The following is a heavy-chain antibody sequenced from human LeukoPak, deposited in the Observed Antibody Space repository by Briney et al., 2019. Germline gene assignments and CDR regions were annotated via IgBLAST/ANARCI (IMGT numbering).Heavy chain of an antibody. J-gene: IGHJ3*02. CDR3: AGPRGGWGDAFDI. CDR1: GGPISSSSYY. Sequence: SETLSLTCTVSGGPISSSSYYWGWIRQLPGKGLEWIGSIYYSGSTYYNPSLKSRVTISVDTSKNQFSLKLSSVTAADTAVYYCAGPRGGWGDAFDIWGQGTMVTVSS. V-gene: IGHV4-39*01. D-gene: IGHD3-10*01. CDR2: IYYSGST.